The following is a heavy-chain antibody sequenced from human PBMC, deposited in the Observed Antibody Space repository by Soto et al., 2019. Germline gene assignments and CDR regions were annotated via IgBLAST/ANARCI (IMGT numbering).Heavy chain of an antibody. Sequence: SETLSLTCTFSVGSISSYYWSCIRHPPGKGLEWIGYIYYSGSTNYNPSLKSRVTISVDTSKNQFSLKLSSVTAADTAVYYCARVSFDPSLSYYYGMDVGGHGTTVTVS. CDR2: IYYSGST. J-gene: IGHJ6*02. V-gene: IGHV4-59*01. CDR1: VGSISSYY. CDR3: ARVSFDPSLSYYYGMDV.